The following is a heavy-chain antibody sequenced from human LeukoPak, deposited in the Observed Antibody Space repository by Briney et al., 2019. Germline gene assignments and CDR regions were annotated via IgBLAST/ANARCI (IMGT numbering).Heavy chain of an antibody. D-gene: IGHD3-10*01. CDR2: TYHNGNT. CDR3: ARDQGYYGYNPFDY. CDR1: GDSISSNY. V-gene: IGHV4-59*12. J-gene: IGHJ4*02. Sequence: SETLSLTYIVSGDSISSNYWSWIRQPPGKGLEWIGYTYHNGNTNYTPSLKSRVTISVDTSKNHVSLRLSSVTAADTAVYYCARDQGYYGYNPFDYWGQGTLVTVSS.